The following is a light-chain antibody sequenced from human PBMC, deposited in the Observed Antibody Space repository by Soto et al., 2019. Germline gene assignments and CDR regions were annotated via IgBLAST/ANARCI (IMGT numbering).Light chain of an antibody. CDR3: QQYNSYPLT. Sequence: DIQMTQSPSTLSASVGDRVTITCRASQSISMWLAWYQRKPGKAPKLLIYDASTLESGVPSSFSGSGSGTEFTLTISGLQPDDFATYYCQQYNSYPLTFGQGTKVDIK. CDR2: DAS. CDR1: QSISMW. V-gene: IGKV1-5*01. J-gene: IGKJ1*01.